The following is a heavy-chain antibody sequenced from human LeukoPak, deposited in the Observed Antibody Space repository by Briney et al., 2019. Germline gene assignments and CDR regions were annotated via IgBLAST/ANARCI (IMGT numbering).Heavy chain of an antibody. D-gene: IGHD6-6*01. CDR1: AGSISSFY. CDR2: IYYSGNT. V-gene: IGHV4-59*01. J-gene: IGHJ4*02. Sequence: SETLSLTCTISAGSISSFYWSWLRQPPGKGLEWIGYIYYSGNTKYSPSLKSRVTISVDTSKNQFSLKLSSVTAADTAVYFCARARYSFSWDYFDYWGQGALVTVSS. CDR3: ARARYSFSWDYFDY.